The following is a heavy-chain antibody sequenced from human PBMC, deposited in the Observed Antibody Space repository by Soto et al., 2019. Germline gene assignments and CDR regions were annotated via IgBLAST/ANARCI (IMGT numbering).Heavy chain of an antibody. J-gene: IGHJ4*02. CDR2: IIPIFGTA. Sequence: QVQLVQTGAEVKKPGSSVKVSCKASGGTFSSYAISWVRQAPGQGLEWMGGIIPIFGTANYAQKFQGRVTITADESTSTAYMELSSLRSEDTAVYYCAREGPDYCSSTSCYGYWGQGTLVTVSS. CDR3: AREGPDYCSSTSCYGY. CDR1: GGTFSSYA. V-gene: IGHV1-69*01. D-gene: IGHD2-2*01.